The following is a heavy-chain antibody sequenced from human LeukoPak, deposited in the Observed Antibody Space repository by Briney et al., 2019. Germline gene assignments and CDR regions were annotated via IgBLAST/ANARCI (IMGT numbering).Heavy chain of an antibody. J-gene: IGHJ3*02. CDR1: GYTLTELS. CDR2: FDPEDGET. CDR3: ATSIRYFNSDAFDI. Sequence: ASVKVSCKVSGYTLTELSMHWVRQAPGKGLEWMGGFDPEDGETIYTQKFQGRVTMTEDTSTDTAYMELSSLRSEDTAVYYCATSIRYFNSDAFDIWGQGTMVTVSS. V-gene: IGHV1-24*01. D-gene: IGHD3-9*01.